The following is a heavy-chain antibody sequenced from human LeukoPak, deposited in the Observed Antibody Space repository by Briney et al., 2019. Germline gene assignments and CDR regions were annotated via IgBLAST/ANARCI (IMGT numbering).Heavy chain of an antibody. CDR2: ISSSGCTI. Sequence: GGSLRPSCAASGFTFSSYEMNWVRQAPGKGLEWVSYISSSGCTIYYADSVKGRFTISRDNAKNSLYLQMNSLKAEDTAVYYCARRDKLDYWGQGTLVTVSS. CDR1: GFTFSSYE. CDR3: ARRDKLDY. V-gene: IGHV3-48*03. J-gene: IGHJ4*02.